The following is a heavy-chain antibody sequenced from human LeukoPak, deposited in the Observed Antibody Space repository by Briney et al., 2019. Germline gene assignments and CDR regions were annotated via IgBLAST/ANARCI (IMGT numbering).Heavy chain of an antibody. V-gene: IGHV1-69*13. CDR2: IIPIFGTA. Sequence: GASVKVSCKASGGTFSSYAISWVRHAPGQGLEWMGGIIPIFGTANYAQKFQGRVTITADESTSTAYMELSSLRSEDTAVYYCASRRAGYYYGSGSYYKGQDYYYYYMDVWGKGTTVTISS. D-gene: IGHD3-10*01. CDR3: ASRRAGYYYGSGSYYKGQDYYYYYMDV. CDR1: GGTFSSYA. J-gene: IGHJ6*03.